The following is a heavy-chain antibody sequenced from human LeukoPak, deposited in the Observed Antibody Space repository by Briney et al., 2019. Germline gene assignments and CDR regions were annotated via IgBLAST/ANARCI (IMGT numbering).Heavy chain of an antibody. CDR2: IYTSGST. Sequence: KPSETLSLTCTVSGGSISSYYWSWIRQPAGKGLEWIGRIYTSGSTNYNPSLKSRVTTSVDTSKNQFSLQLNSVTAADTAVYYCARIYYSRFDPWGQGTLVTVYS. D-gene: IGHD3-10*01. J-gene: IGHJ5*02. CDR1: GGSISSYY. V-gene: IGHV4-4*07. CDR3: ARIYYSRFDP.